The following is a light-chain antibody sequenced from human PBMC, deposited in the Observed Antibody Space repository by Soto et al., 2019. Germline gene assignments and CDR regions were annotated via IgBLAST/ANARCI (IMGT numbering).Light chain of an antibody. CDR3: QQSYSLPIT. Sequence: DIQMTQSPSSLSASVGDRVTITCRASQDISNYLNWYQQRPGKAPKLLIYDASNLERGVPSRFSRTRSGTHFTFAITSLQPEDVATYYCQQSYSLPITFGQGTRLEI. J-gene: IGKJ5*01. V-gene: IGKV1-33*01. CDR1: QDISNY. CDR2: DAS.